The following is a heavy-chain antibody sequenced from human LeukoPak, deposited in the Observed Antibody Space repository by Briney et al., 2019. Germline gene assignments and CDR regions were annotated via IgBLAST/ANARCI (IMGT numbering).Heavy chain of an antibody. D-gene: IGHD1-26*01. CDR2: ISYDGSNK. V-gene: IGHV3-30*03. CDR3: ATVRNAWELRGSFDY. J-gene: IGHJ4*02. CDR1: GFTFSSYG. Sequence: SGRSLRLSCAASGFTFSSYGMHWVRQAPGEGLEWVAVISYDGSNKYFSDSVKGRFTISRDNSKNTLFLQMSSLRTEDTAVYYYATVRNAWELRGSFDYWGQGTLVTVSS.